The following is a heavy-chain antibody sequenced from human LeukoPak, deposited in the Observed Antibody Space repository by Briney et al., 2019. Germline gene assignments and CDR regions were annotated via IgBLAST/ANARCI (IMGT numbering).Heavy chain of an antibody. Sequence: ASVKVSCKASGYTFTDYFMHWVRQAPGQGLEWMGWIDPNSGGTKYAQNFQGRVTLTSDTSISTAYMELTRLTPDDMAVYYCARDADRGYHYHDYFGPWGQGTLVTVSS. J-gene: IGHJ5*02. CDR1: GYTFTDYF. CDR2: IDPNSGGT. CDR3: ARDADRGYHYHDYFGP. V-gene: IGHV1-2*02. D-gene: IGHD4-11*01.